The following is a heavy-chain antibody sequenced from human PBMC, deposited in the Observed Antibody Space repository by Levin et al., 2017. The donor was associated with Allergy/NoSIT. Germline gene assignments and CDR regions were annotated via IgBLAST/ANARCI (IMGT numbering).Heavy chain of an antibody. J-gene: IGHJ5*01. D-gene: IGHD2-8*02. V-gene: IGHV4-31*03. CDR3: ARVRNAGGRGWFDS. CDR2: SYYSGTA. CDR1: GDSIISGHYY. Sequence: PSETLSLTCTVSGDSIISGHYYWSWIRQSPGKGLEWIGHSYYSGTAYYNPSLKSRLTISVDTSKNQFSLKLSPVTAADSAGYYCARVRNAGGRGWFDSWGQGTLVTVSS.